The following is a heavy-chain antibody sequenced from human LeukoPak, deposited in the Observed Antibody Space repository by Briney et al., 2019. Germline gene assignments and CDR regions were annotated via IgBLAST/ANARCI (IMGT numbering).Heavy chain of an antibody. J-gene: IGHJ4*02. D-gene: IGHD6-19*01. CDR3: ARLHLVSTGWHPMADS. Sequence: PSETLSLTCAVYGGSFSGYYWSWIRQPPGKGLEWIGEINHSGSTNYNPSLKSRVTISVDTSKNQFSLTLSSVTAADTAVYYCARLHLVSTGWHPMADSWGQGTLVTVSS. CDR2: INHSGST. V-gene: IGHV4-34*01. CDR1: GGSFSGYY.